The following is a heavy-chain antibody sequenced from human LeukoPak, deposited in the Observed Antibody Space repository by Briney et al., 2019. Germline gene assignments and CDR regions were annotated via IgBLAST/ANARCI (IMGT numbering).Heavy chain of an antibody. V-gene: IGHV3-48*01. CDR3: ASAGSSGFYDYFDY. CDR1: GFTFNTYG. Sequence: PGGSLRLSCAASGFTFNTYGMNWVRQAPGKGLEWVSYITGDSGSIYYADSVKGRFTISRDNAKNSLYLQMNSLRAEDTAVYYCASAGSSGFYDYFDYWGQGTLVTVSS. CDR2: ITGDSGSI. J-gene: IGHJ4*02. D-gene: IGHD3-22*01.